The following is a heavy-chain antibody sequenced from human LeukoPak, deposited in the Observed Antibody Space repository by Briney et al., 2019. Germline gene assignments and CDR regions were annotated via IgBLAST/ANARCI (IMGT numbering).Heavy chain of an antibody. Sequence: PGGSLRLSCTASGFTFGDYAMSWVRQAPGKGLEWVSAISGSGGSTYYADSVEGRFTISRDNAKNSLYLQMNSLRVEDTAVYYCVRHRTASDYWGLGALVTVSS. V-gene: IGHV3-23*01. CDR2: ISGSGGST. J-gene: IGHJ4*02. D-gene: IGHD3-16*02. CDR1: GFTFGDYA. CDR3: VRHRTASDY.